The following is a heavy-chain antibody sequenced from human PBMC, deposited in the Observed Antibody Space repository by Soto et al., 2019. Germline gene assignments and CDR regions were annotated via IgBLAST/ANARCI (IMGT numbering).Heavy chain of an antibody. D-gene: IGHD4-17*01. Sequence: QITLKESGPTLMKPTETLTLTCTVSGLSVSDSGVGVGWIRQPPGKALEWLAIIYWDDDKRYSPSLKSRLTSTKDTSKNQVVLTLTNMDPVDTATYFCAHSHDYGDYGPFDYWGQGTLVIVSS. CDR1: GLSVSDSGVG. V-gene: IGHV2-5*02. CDR2: IYWDDDK. J-gene: IGHJ4*02. CDR3: AHSHDYGDYGPFDY.